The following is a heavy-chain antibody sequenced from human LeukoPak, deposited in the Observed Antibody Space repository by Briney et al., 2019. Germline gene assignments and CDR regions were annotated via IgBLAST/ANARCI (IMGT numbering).Heavy chain of an antibody. CDR3: ARRDCSSTSCYHDY. CDR2: IYYSGST. J-gene: IGHJ4*02. CDR1: GGSISSYY. V-gene: IGHV4-59*01. Sequence: SETLSLTCTVSGGSISSYYWSWIRQPPGKGLEWIGYIYYSGSTNYNPSLKSRVTISVDTSKNQFSLKLSSVTAADTAVYYCARRDCSSTSCYHDYWGQGTLVTVSS. D-gene: IGHD2-2*01.